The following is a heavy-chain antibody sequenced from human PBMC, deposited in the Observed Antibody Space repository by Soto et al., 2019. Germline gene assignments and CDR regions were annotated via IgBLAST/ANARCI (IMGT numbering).Heavy chain of an antibody. CDR3: ATGPYCGGDSHSP. D-gene: IGHD2-21*01. CDR2: IIPILGIA. Sequence: SVKVSCKASGGTFSSYTISWVRQAPGQGLEWMGRIIPILGIANYAQKFQGRVTITADKSTSTAYMELSSLRSEDTAVYYCATGPYCGGDSHSPWGQGTLVTVS. V-gene: IGHV1-69*02. CDR1: GGTFSSYT. J-gene: IGHJ1*01.